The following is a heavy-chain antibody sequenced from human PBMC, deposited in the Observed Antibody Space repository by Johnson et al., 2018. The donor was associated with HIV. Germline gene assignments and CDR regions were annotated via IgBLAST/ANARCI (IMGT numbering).Heavy chain of an antibody. Sequence: QMLLVESGGGVVQPGRSLRLSCVASRFTFSSYGMHWVRQAPGKGLEWVAVISYDGATKYYADSVKGRFTISRDNSKNTLYLQMHSLRAEDTAVYYCAKDLGDAVGTTHDAFDIWGQGTTVTVSS. D-gene: IGHD1-26*01. J-gene: IGHJ3*02. CDR1: RFTFSSYG. V-gene: IGHV3-30*18. CDR3: AKDLGDAVGTTHDAFDI. CDR2: ISYDGATK.